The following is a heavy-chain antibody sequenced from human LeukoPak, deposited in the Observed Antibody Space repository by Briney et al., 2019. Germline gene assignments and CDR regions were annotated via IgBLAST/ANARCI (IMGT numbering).Heavy chain of an antibody. D-gene: IGHD6-13*01. J-gene: IGHJ5*02. CDR1: GGTFSSYA. V-gene: IGHV1-46*01. CDR2: INPSGGST. CDR3: ARIAAAGQYNWFDP. Sequence: GASVKVSCKASGGTFSSYAISWVRQAPGQGLEWMGIINPSGGSTSYAQKFQGRVTMTRDTSTSTVYMELSSLRSEDTAVYYCARIAAAGQYNWFDPWGQGTLVTVSS.